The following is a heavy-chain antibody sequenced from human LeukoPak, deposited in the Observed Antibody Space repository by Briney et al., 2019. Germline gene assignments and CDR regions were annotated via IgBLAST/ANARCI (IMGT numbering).Heavy chain of an antibody. CDR1: GYTFTSYD. Sequence: ASVKVSCKASGYTFTSYDINWVRQATGQGLERMGWMNPNSGNTGYAQKFQGRVTITRNTSISTAYMELSSLRSEDTAVYYCARTYYYDSSGYYDYWGQGTLVTVSS. D-gene: IGHD3-22*01. J-gene: IGHJ4*02. V-gene: IGHV1-8*03. CDR3: ARTYYYDSSGYYDY. CDR2: MNPNSGNT.